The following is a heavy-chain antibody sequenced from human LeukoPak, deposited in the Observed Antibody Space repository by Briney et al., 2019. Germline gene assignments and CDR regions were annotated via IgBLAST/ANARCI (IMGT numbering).Heavy chain of an antibody. Sequence: ASVKVSCTASGYTFTSYAMHWVRRAPGQRLEWMGWINAGNGNTKYSQKFQGRVTITRDTSASTAYMELSSLRSEDTAVYYCVPGYLGYCSSTSCYTLSYYYYYGMDVWGQGTTVTVSS. CDR3: VPGYLGYCSSTSCYTLSYYYYYGMDV. J-gene: IGHJ6*02. CDR2: INAGNGNT. V-gene: IGHV1-3*01. CDR1: GYTFTSYA. D-gene: IGHD2-2*02.